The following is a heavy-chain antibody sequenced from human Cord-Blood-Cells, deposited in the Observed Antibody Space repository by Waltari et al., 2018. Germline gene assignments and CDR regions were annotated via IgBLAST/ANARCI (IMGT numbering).Heavy chain of an antibody. CDR2: ISYSGST. CDR3: ARLGLELTGPFDY. D-gene: IGHD7-27*01. Sequence: QLQLQESGPGLVKPSETLSLTCTVSGGSISSSSYYWGWIRQPPGKGLEWIGSISYSGSTYYNPSLKSRVTISVDTSKNQFSLKLSSVTAADTAVYYCARLGLELTGPFDYWGQGTLVTVSS. CDR1: GGSISSSSYY. V-gene: IGHV4-39*01. J-gene: IGHJ4*02.